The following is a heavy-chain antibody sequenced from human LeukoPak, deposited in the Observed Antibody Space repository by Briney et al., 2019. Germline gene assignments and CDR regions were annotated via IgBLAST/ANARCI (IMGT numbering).Heavy chain of an antibody. D-gene: IGHD2-15*01. CDR2: ISSSGSGGNT. CDR3: AKDRHPFCSGGSCYSDY. V-gene: IGHV3-23*01. Sequence: PGGSLRLSCAASGVTLSSYAMSWARQAPGKGLEWVSGISSSGSGGNTYYADSVKGRFTISRDNSKNTLYLQMNSLRAEDTAVYYCAKDRHPFCSGGSCYSDYWGQGTLVTVSS. CDR1: GVTLSSYA. J-gene: IGHJ4*02.